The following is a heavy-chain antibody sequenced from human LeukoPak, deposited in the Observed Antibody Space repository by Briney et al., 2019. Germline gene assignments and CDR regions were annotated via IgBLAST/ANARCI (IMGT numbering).Heavy chain of an antibody. J-gene: IGHJ4*02. CDR3: ARSIAAGRVDY. CDR1: GINFSGYW. CDR2: IKQDGSEA. Sequence: PGGSLRLSCAASGINFSGYWMTWVRQAPGKGLEWVANIKQDGSEAYYVDSVKGRFTISRDNSKNTLYLQMNSLRAEDTAVYYCARSIAAGRVDYWGQGTLVTVSS. V-gene: IGHV3-7*03. D-gene: IGHD6-13*01.